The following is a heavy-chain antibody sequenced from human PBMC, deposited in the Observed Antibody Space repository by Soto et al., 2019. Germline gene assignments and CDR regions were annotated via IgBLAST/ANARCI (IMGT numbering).Heavy chain of an antibody. CDR2: IRSKANSYAT. CDR1: GFTFSGSA. CDR3: TRLTSPSDP. J-gene: IGHJ5*02. V-gene: IGHV3-73*02. D-gene: IGHD2-2*01. Sequence: VQLVESGGGLVQPGGSLKLSCAASGFTFSGSAMHWVRQASGKGLEWVGRIRSKANSYATAYAASVKGRFTISRDDSKNTAYLQMNSLKTEDTAVYYCTRLTSPSDPWGQGTLVTVSS.